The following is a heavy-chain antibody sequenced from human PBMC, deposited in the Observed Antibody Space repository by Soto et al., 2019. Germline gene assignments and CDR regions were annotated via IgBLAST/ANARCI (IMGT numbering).Heavy chain of an antibody. CDR2: IIPIFGTA. Sequence: QVQLVQSGAEVKKPGSSVKVSCKASGGTFSSYAISWVRQAPGQGLEWMGGIIPIFGTANYAQKFQGRVTITADESTSTAYMELSSLRSEDTAVYYCARSYYDRSGYWRYYGMDVWGQGTTVTVSS. CDR3: ARSYYDRSGYWRYYGMDV. J-gene: IGHJ6*02. D-gene: IGHD3-22*01. V-gene: IGHV1-69*01. CDR1: GGTFSSYA.